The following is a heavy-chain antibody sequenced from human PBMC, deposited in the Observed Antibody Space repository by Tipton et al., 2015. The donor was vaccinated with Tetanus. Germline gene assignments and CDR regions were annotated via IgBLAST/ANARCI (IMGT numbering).Heavy chain of an antibody. D-gene: IGHD6-6*01. CDR3: ARGIMSSSGLSWFDP. Sequence: QLVQSGAEVKKPGSSVKVSCKASGGTFSSYAISWVRQAPGQGLEWMGRIIPILGIANYAQKFQGRVTITADKSTSTAYMELSSLRSEDTAVYYCARGIMSSSGLSWFDPWGQGTLVTVSS. CDR1: GGTFSSYA. V-gene: IGHV1-69*09. J-gene: IGHJ5*02. CDR2: IIPILGIA.